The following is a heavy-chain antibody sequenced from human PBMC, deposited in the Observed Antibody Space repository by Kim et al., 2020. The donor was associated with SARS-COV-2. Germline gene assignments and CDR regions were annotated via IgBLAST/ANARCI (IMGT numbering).Heavy chain of an antibody. Sequence: GGSLRLSCAASGFTFSSYAMHWVRQAPGKGLEWVAVISYDGSNKYYADSVKGRFTISRDNSKNTLYLQMNSLRAEDTAVYYCARGPTRTTVTTTLGFDYWGQGTLVTVSS. CDR2: ISYDGSNK. CDR1: GFTFSSYA. V-gene: IGHV3-30*04. CDR3: ARGPTRTTVTTTLGFDY. D-gene: IGHD4-17*01. J-gene: IGHJ4*02.